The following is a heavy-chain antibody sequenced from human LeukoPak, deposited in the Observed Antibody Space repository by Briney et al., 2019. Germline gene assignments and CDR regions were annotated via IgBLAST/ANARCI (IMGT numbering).Heavy chain of an antibody. V-gene: IGHV1-2*02. CDR3: ARDRGYDSALDY. D-gene: IGHD5-12*01. J-gene: IGHJ4*02. Sequence: GASVKVSCKASGYTFTGYYMHWVRQAPGQGPEWMGWINPNSGGTNYAQKFQGRVTMTRDTSISTAYMELSRLRSDDTAVYYCARDRGYDSALDYWGQGTLVTVSS. CDR2: INPNSGGT. CDR1: GYTFTGYY.